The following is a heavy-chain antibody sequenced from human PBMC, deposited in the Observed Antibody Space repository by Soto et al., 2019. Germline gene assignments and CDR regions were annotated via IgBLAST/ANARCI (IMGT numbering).Heavy chain of an antibody. J-gene: IGHJ4*02. D-gene: IGHD3-3*01. CDR3: ARVASSAFWNFDY. Sequence: PSETLSLTCTDSGGSLSTYYWSWIRQPPGKGLEWIGYTHYSGSTKYNPSLKSRVTISLDTSKNQFSLKLSSVTAADTAVYYCARVASSAFWNFDYWGQGTLVTVSS. CDR2: THYSGST. V-gene: IGHV4-59*01. CDR1: GGSLSTYY.